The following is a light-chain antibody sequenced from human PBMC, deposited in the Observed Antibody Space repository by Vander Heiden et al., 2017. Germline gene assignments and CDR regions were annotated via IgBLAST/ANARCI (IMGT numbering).Light chain of an antibody. CDR1: QSVSSSY. CDR2: GAS. J-gene: IGKJ3*01. CDR3: QQYGSSPRIT. Sequence: EIVLTQSPVTLSLSPGESATRSCRASQSVSSSYLAWYKQKPGQAPRLLIYGASSRATGIPDRFSGSGSGTDFTLTISRLEPEDFAVYYCQQYGSSPRITFGPGTKVDIK. V-gene: IGKV3-20*01.